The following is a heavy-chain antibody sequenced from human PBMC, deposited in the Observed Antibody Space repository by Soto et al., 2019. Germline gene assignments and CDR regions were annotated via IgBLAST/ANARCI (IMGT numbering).Heavy chain of an antibody. Sequence: PSETLSLTCTVSGGSISSSSYYWGWIRQPPGKGLEWIGSIYYSGSTYYNPSLKSRVTISVDTSKNQFSLKLSSVTAADTAVYYCARHSRYSNPPYYYYGMDVWGQGTTVTVSS. V-gene: IGHV4-39*01. J-gene: IGHJ6*02. CDR1: GGSISSSSYY. D-gene: IGHD4-4*01. CDR3: ARHSRYSNPPYYYYGMDV. CDR2: IYYSGST.